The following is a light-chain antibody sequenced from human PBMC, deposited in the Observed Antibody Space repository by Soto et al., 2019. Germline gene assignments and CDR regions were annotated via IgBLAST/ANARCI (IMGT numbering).Light chain of an antibody. J-gene: IGKJ5*01. CDR1: QSISSY. Sequence: DIPMTQSPSSLSASVGDRVTITCRASQSISSYLNWHQQKPGKAPKLLIYAASSLQSGVPSRFSGSGSGTDFTLTISSLQPEDFATYYCQQSYSTLITFGQGTRLEIK. V-gene: IGKV1-39*01. CDR2: AAS. CDR3: QQSYSTLIT.